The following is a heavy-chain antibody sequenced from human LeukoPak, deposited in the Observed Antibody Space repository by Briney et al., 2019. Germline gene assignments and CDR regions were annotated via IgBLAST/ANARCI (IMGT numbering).Heavy chain of an antibody. D-gene: IGHD5-24*01. J-gene: IGHJ4*02. CDR2: IKQDGSKK. CDR3: TRVGYIDEGIDY. V-gene: IGHV3-7*04. Sequence: GGSLRLSCAASGFALSSHWMTWVRQAPGKGLEWVANIKQDGSKKSYVDSVKGRFTISRDNTKNSLYLQMNSLRAEDTAIYYCTRVGYIDEGIDYWGQGTLVTVSS. CDR1: GFALSSHW.